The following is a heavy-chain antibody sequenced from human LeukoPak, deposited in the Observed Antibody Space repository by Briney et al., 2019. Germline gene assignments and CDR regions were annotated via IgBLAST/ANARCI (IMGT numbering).Heavy chain of an antibody. J-gene: IGHJ4*02. Sequence: SETLSLTCTVSGGSISRSSDYWGWLRPPPGKGLEWIGSIYYGGNTYYNPSLKSRFTISVDTSKNQFSLKLSSLTASDTAVYYCANQPWAYYFDYWGQGTLVTASS. V-gene: IGHV4-39*01. CDR3: ANQPWAYYFDY. D-gene: IGHD3-16*01. CDR1: GGSISRSSDY. CDR2: IYYGGNT.